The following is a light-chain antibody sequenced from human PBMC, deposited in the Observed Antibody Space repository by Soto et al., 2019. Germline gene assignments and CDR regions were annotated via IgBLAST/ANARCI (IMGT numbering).Light chain of an antibody. V-gene: IGKV1-39*01. J-gene: IGKJ2*01. CDR3: QHSYSSPT. CDR1: QNIFTY. Sequence: DIQVTQSPSSLSASVGDRVTITCRASQNIFTYLNWYQQRPGQAPNLLIYATTNLQSGLPSRFSGSVSGTDFTITISSLQPEVFATYYCQHSYSSPTFGQGTLVEIK. CDR2: ATT.